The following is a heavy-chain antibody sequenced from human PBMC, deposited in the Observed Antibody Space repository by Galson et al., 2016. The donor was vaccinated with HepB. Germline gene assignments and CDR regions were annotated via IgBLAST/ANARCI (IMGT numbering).Heavy chain of an antibody. CDR3: ARALWVRGLNYFYYGMDV. CDR1: EGTFSSYA. D-gene: IGHD3-10*01. J-gene: IGHJ6*02. Sequence: SVKVSCKASEGTFSSYAISWLRQAPGQGLEWMGGIIPIFDTPNYAQKFQVRVTITADKSTSTAYMELSSLRSEDTAVYYCARALWVRGLNYFYYGMDVWGQGTTVTVSS. V-gene: IGHV1-69*06. CDR2: IIPIFDTP.